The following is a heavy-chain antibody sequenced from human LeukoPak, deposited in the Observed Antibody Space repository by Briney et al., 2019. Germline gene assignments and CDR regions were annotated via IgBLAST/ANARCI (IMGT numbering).Heavy chain of an antibody. Sequence: PGRSLRLSCAASGFTFSSYWMHWVRQAPGKGLVWVSRVNSDGSSTTYADSVKGRFTISRDNAKSTLYLQMNSLRAEDTAVYYCARDTMAVAGDFDYWGQGTLVTVSS. CDR3: ARDTMAVAGDFDY. CDR2: VNSDGSST. D-gene: IGHD2-15*01. CDR1: GFTFSSYW. J-gene: IGHJ4*02. V-gene: IGHV3-74*01.